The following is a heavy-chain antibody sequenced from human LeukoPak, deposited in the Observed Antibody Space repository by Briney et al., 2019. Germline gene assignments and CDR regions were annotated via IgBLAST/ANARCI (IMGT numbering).Heavy chain of an antibody. V-gene: IGHV1-24*01. D-gene: IGHD3-3*01. CDR2: FDPDTVET. J-gene: IGHJ5*02. CDR1: GYTLTALS. CDR3: ARVGVGDLEWFRGWFDP. Sequence: GASVKVSCRVSGYTLTALSMHWVRQAPGKGLEWMGGFDPDTVETIYAQKFQGRVTMTEDTSTDTAYMDLSSLRSEDTAVYYCARVGVGDLEWFRGWFDPWGQGTLVTVSS.